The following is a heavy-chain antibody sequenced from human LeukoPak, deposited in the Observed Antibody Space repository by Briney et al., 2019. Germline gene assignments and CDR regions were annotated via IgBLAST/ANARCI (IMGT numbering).Heavy chain of an antibody. J-gene: IGHJ3*02. Sequence: GESLKISCKGSGYSFTSYWIGWVRQMPGKGLEWMGIIYPGDSDTRYSPSFQGQVTTSADKSISTAYLQWSSLKASDTAMHYCARRDSSGSRAFDIWGQGTMVAVSS. CDR1: GYSFTSYW. D-gene: IGHD6-19*01. CDR3: ARRDSSGSRAFDI. V-gene: IGHV5-51*01. CDR2: IYPGDSDT.